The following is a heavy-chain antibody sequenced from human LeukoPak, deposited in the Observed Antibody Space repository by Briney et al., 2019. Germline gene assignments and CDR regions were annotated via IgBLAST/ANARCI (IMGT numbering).Heavy chain of an antibody. V-gene: IGHV1-18*01. CDR2: TSAYNGNT. Sequence: ASVKVSCKASGYTFTSYGISWVRQAPGQGLEWMGWTSAYNGNTNYAQKLQGRVTMTTDTSTSTAYMELRSLRSDDTAVYYCARNLAGATFFDYWGQGTLVTVSS. CDR1: GYTFTSYG. CDR3: ARNLAGATFFDY. J-gene: IGHJ4*02. D-gene: IGHD1-26*01.